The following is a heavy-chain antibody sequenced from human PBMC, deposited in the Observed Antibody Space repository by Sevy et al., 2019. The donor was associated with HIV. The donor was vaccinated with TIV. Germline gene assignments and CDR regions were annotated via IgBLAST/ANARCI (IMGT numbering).Heavy chain of an antibody. Sequence: GGSLRLSCAASGFTFDDYAMHWVRQAPGKGLEWVSGIYWDSDSVGYADSVKGRFTISRDNSENSLYLQMNSLRAEDTAVYYCAKWGDHDFWSSYSYFDYWGQGALVTVSS. CDR1: GFTFDDYA. CDR3: AKWGDHDFWSSYSYFDY. J-gene: IGHJ4*02. D-gene: IGHD3-3*01. CDR2: IYWDSDSV. V-gene: IGHV3-9*01.